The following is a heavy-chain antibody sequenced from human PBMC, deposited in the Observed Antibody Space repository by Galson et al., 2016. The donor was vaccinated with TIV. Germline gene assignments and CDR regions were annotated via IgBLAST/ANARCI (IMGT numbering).Heavy chain of an antibody. CDR1: GYRLSAYW. J-gene: IGHJ4*02. CDR3: ATLTSGWPNYFDN. D-gene: IGHD6-19*01. CDR2: LYPGASDT. V-gene: IGHV5-51*01. Sequence: QSGAEVKKPGESLKISCRGSGYRLSAYWIGWVRPTPEKGLEWMGVLYPGASDTKYSPSFQGQATISADKSINTAYLQWNRLKASDTAIYFCATLTSGWPNYFDNWGQGTQVIVSS.